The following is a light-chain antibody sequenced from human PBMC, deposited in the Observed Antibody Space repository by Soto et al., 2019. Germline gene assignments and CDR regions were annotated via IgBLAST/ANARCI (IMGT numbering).Light chain of an antibody. CDR2: DAC. J-gene: IGKJ5*01. CDR1: QDIAKN. CDR3: QQYDNLLPIT. V-gene: IGKV1-33*01. Sequence: IQMPQSPSSLYASVGDRVTITCQASQDIAKNLNWYQQKPGQAPKLLSYDACSLQTAVPSRVSGSQYARHFTFTIRSRQSEDIATYYCQQYDNLLPITFGQGTRRAMK.